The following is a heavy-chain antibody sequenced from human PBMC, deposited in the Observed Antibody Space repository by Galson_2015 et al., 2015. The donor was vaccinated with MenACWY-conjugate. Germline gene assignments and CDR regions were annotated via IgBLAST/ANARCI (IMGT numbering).Heavy chain of an antibody. CDR3: ARYRGAYSYEESDH. Sequence: SETLSLTCVVSGASISISNWWSWVRQPPGKGLEWIGEIYHNVNTNYNPSLKSRVTISVDKSKNQFSLNLSSVTAADTGVYYCARYRGAYSYEESDHWGQGTLVAVPS. J-gene: IGHJ4*02. V-gene: IGHV4-4*02. CDR1: GASISISNW. D-gene: IGHD5-12*01. CDR2: IYHNVNT.